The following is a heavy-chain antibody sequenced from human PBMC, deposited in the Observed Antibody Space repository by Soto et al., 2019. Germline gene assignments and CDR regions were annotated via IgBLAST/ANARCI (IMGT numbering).Heavy chain of an antibody. CDR3: AKELWRVLNYYYGMEV. D-gene: IGHD6-19*01. CDR1: GFSFSSYG. Sequence: GGSLRLSCAASGFSFSSYGMHWVRQAPGKGLEWVAVISYDGSNKYYADSVKGRFTISRDNSKNTLYLQMNSLRAEDTAVYYCAKELWRVLNYYYGMEVWGQGTTVSVSS. CDR2: ISYDGSNK. J-gene: IGHJ6*02. V-gene: IGHV3-30*18.